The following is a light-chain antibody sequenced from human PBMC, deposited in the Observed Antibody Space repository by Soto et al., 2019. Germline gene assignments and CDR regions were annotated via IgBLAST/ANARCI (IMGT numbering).Light chain of an antibody. CDR3: SSFTSRFTFV. CDR1: SSDVGTYKY. Sequence: QSVLTQPPSASWSPGQSVTISCTVTSSDVGTYKYVSWYQQHPGKAPKLMIYEVTNRPSGVSDRFSGSKSGNTASLTISGLQAEDEADYYCSSFTSRFTFVFGTGTKVTVL. V-gene: IGLV2-18*02. J-gene: IGLJ1*01. CDR2: EVT.